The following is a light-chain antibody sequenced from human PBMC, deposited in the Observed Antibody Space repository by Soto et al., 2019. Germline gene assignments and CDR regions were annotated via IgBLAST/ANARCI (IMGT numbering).Light chain of an antibody. CDR1: QIISSY. CDR3: QQYNSYPWT. CDR2: DAS. V-gene: IGKV1-13*02. J-gene: IGKJ1*01. Sequence: AIQLTQSLSSLSASVGYRFTITCRASQIISSYFNWYQQKPGKAPEILIYDASSLESGVPSRCRGSGSGTEFTLTISSLQPDDFETYYCQQYNSYPWTFGQGTKVDIK.